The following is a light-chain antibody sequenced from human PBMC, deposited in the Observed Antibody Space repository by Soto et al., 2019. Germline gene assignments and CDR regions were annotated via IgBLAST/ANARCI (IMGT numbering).Light chain of an antibody. CDR3: QQSHKIPST. CDR2: AAS. CDR1: QSISTY. Sequence: DIQMTQSPSSLSASVGDRVTITCRASQSISTYLNWYQQKSGKVPKLLIYAASTLESGVPSRFSGGGSGTDFTLTINSLQTEDSATYYCQQSHKIPSTFGQGTKVDIK. V-gene: IGKV1-39*01. J-gene: IGKJ1*01.